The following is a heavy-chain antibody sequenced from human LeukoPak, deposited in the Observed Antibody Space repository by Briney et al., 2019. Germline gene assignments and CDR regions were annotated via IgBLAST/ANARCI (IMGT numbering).Heavy chain of an antibody. J-gene: IGHJ4*02. Sequence: GGSLRLSCAASGFTFSSYAMSWVRQAPGRGLEWVSAISGSGGSTYYADSVKGRFTISRDNSKNTLYLQMNSLRAEDTAVYYCAKDQHVVVNAIFDYWGQGTLVTVSS. CDR3: AKDQHVVVNAIFDY. CDR1: GFTFSSYA. D-gene: IGHD2-21*01. CDR2: ISGSGGST. V-gene: IGHV3-23*01.